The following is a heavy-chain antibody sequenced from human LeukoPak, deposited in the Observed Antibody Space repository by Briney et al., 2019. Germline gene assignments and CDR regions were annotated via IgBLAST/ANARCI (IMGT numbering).Heavy chain of an antibody. Sequence: GGSLRLSCAASGFTFSGSAMHWVRQASGKGLEWVGRIRSKANSYATAYAASVKGRFTISRDDSKNTAYLQMNSLKTEDTAVYYCTRQPLLWFGLDWGQGTLVTVSS. V-gene: IGHV3-73*01. J-gene: IGHJ4*02. CDR1: GFTFSGSA. CDR3: TRQPLLWFGLD. CDR2: IRSKANSYAT. D-gene: IGHD3-10*01.